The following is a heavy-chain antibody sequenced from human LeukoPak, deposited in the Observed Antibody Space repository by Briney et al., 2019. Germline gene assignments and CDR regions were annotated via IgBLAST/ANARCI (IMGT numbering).Heavy chain of an antibody. D-gene: IGHD2-15*01. CDR3: AKTRYCSGGSCHSDY. V-gene: IGHV3-23*01. Sequence: QPGGSLRLSCAASGFIFTSYAMSWVRQAPGKGLEWVSTLSGSGGKTYYADSVKGRFTISRDNSRNTLYLQMNSLRAEDTAVYYCAKTRYCSGGSCHSDYWGQGTLVTVSS. CDR1: GFIFTSYA. J-gene: IGHJ4*02. CDR2: LSGSGGKT.